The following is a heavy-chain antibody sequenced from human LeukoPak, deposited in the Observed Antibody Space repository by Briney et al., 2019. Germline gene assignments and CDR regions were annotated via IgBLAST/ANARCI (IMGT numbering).Heavy chain of an antibody. J-gene: IGHJ4*02. CDR2: ISGSGGSA. V-gene: IGHV3-23*01. D-gene: IGHD3-10*01. CDR1: GFTFSSFA. CDR3: AKDTDYGFVDYYGSGSYDY. Sequence: GGSLRLSCAASGFTFSSFAMNWVRQAPGKGLEWVSGISGSGGSAYYADSVKGRFTISRDNSKNTLYLQMNSLRAEDTAVYYCAKDTDYGFVDYYGSGSYDYWGQGTLVTVSS.